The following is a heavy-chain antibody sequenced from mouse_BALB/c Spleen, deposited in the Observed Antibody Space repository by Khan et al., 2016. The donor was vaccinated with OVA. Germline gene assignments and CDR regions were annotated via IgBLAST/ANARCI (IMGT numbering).Heavy chain of an antibody. Sequence: QVQLQQSGAELVKPGASVRLSCKASGYTFSSYYMYWVKQWPGQGLEWIGGINPSNGGTNFNEKFKTKVTLTVDKSSSTAYMQLSSLTSEDSAVYYCTGSGYANPFAYWGQGTLVTVSA. CDR2: INPSNGGT. CDR3: TGSGYANPFAY. J-gene: IGHJ3*01. V-gene: IGHV1S81*02. D-gene: IGHD2-10*02. CDR1: GYTFSSYY.